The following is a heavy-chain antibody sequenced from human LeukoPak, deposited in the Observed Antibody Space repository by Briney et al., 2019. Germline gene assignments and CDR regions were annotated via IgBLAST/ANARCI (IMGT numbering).Heavy chain of an antibody. CDR3: ARGPLHGDYPYYYYGMDV. CDR2: ISAYNGNT. J-gene: IGHJ6*02. D-gene: IGHD4-17*01. V-gene: IGHV1-18*01. CDR1: GYTFTSYG. Sequence: ASVKVSCKVSGYTFTSYGISWVRQAPGQGLEWMGWISAYNGNTNYAQKLQGRVTMTTDTSTSTAYMELRSLRSDDTAVYYCARGPLHGDYPYYYYGMDVWGQGTTVTVSS.